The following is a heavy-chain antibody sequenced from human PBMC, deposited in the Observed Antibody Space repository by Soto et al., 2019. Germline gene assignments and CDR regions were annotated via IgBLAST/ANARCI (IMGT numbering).Heavy chain of an antibody. CDR1: GYTFTGYY. V-gene: IGHV1-2*02. D-gene: IGHD6-19*01. CDR2: INPNSGGT. J-gene: IGHJ4*02. CDR3: ARLIAVAAVFDY. Sequence: QVQLVQSGAEVKKPGASVKVSCKASGYTFTGYYMHWVRQAPGQGLEWMGWINPNSGGTNYAQKFQGRVTITRDTSASTAYMELSSLRSEDTAVYYCARLIAVAAVFDYWGQGTLVTVSS.